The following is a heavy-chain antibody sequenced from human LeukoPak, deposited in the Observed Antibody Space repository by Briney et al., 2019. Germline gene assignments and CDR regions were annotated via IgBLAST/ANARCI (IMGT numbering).Heavy chain of an antibody. D-gene: IGHD2-15*01. CDR3: ARDSCSGGSCRFDS. V-gene: IGHV1-18*01. CDR1: GYTFTSYG. CDR2: ISTYNGNT. J-gene: IGHJ4*02. Sequence: ASVKVSCKASGYTFTSYGVNWVRQAPGQGLEWMGWISTYNGNTNYGQKFQGRVTMTTDTSTSTAYMELRSLRSDDTAVYYCARDSCSGGSCRFDSWGQGTLVTVSS.